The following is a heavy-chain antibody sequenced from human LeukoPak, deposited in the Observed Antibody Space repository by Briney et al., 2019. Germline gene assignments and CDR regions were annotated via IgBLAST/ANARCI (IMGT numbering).Heavy chain of an antibody. Sequence: SETLSLTCTVSGGSISSYYWSWIRQPPGKGLEWIGNIYYSGSTNYNPSLKSRVTISVDTSKNQFSLKLSPVTAADTAEYYCTRRVAGSGYRDYWGQGTLVTVSS. D-gene: IGHD3-22*01. J-gene: IGHJ4*02. CDR3: TRRVAGSGYRDY. CDR2: IYYSGST. CDR1: GGSISSYY. V-gene: IGHV4-59*08.